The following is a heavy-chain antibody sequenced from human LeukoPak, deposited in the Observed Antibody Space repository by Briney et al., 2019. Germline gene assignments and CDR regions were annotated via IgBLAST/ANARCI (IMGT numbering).Heavy chain of an antibody. Sequence: SETLSLTCTVSGYSISSGYYWDWIRQPPGKGLEWIGSLSHSGSTYYNPSLKSRVTISVDPSKNQFSLRLSSVTAADTAVYHCARGTITIRNYFDYWGQGTLVTVSS. J-gene: IGHJ4*02. V-gene: IGHV4-38-2*02. CDR1: GYSISSGYY. CDR2: LSHSGST. CDR3: ARGTITIRNYFDY. D-gene: IGHD1-14*01.